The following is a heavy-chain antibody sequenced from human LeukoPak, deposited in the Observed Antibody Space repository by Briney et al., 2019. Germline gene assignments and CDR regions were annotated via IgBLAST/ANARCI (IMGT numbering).Heavy chain of an antibody. CDR1: GGSISSYY. V-gene: IGHV4-4*07. Sequence: SETLSLTCTVSGGSISSYYWSWIRQPAGKGLEWIGRIYTSGSTNYNPSLKSRVTMSVDTSKNQFSLKLSSVTAADTAVYYCARLGRYCSSTSCYGHWFDPWGQGTLVTVSS. CDR2: IYTSGST. CDR3: ARLGRYCSSTSCYGHWFDP. D-gene: IGHD2-2*01. J-gene: IGHJ5*02.